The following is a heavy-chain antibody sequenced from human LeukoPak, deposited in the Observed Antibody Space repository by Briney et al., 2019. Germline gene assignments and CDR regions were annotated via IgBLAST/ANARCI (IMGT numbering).Heavy chain of an antibody. CDR2: INSDGSST. CDR3: ARRAGGYSHPYDY. CDR1: GFTFSSYW. J-gene: IGHJ4*02. D-gene: IGHD4-23*01. Sequence: GGSLLLSCAASGFTFSSYWMHWVRQAPGKGLVWVSRINSDGSSTSYADSVKGRFTISRDNSKNTLYLQMNSLRAEDTAVYYCARRAGGYSHPYDYWGQGILVTVSS. V-gene: IGHV3-74*01.